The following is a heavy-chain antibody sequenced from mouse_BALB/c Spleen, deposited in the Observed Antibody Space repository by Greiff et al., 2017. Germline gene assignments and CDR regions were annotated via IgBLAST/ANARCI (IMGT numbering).Heavy chain of an antibody. CDR2: ISDGGSYT. CDR3: ARGDRYDRYYAMDY. Sequence: EVLLVESGGGLVKPGGSLKLSCAASGFTFSDYYMYWVRQTPEKRLEWVETISDGGSYTYYPDSVKGRFTITRDNAKNNLYLQMSSLKSEDTAMYYCARGDRYDRYYAMDYWGQGTSVTVSS. J-gene: IGHJ4*01. D-gene: IGHD2-14*01. V-gene: IGHV5-4*02. CDR1: GFTFSDYY.